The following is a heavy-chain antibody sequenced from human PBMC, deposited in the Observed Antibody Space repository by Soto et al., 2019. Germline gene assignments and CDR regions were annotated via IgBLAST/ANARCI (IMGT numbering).Heavy chain of an antibody. CDR3: ARDRVTTTYYYGMDV. CDR2: IYSGGST. V-gene: IGHV3-53*01. D-gene: IGHD4-17*01. Sequence: EVQLVESGGGLIQPGGSLRLSCAASGFTVSSNYMSWVRQAPGKGLEWVSVIYSGGSTYYADSVKGRFTISRDNSKNTLYLQMNSLRAEDTAVYYCARDRVTTTYYYGMDVWGQGTMVTVSS. J-gene: IGHJ6*02. CDR1: GFTVSSNY.